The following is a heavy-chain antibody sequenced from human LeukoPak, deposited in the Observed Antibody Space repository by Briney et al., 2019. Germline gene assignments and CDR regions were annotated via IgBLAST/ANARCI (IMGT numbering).Heavy chain of an antibody. J-gene: IGHJ4*02. CDR1: GFTFSSYA. V-gene: IGHV3-23*01. D-gene: IGHD3-22*01. Sequence: SGGSLRLSCAASGFTFSSYAMSWVRQAPGKGLEWVSAISGSGGSTYYADSVKGRFTISRDNSKNTLYLQMSSLRAEDTAVYYCAKDGPHHKAYYYDSSGYNHFDYWGQGTLVTVSS. CDR3: AKDGPHHKAYYYDSSGYNHFDY. CDR2: ISGSGGST.